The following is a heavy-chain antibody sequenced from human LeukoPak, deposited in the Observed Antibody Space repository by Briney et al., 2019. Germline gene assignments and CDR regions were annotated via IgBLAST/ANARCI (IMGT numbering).Heavy chain of an antibody. V-gene: IGHV1-69*13. CDR1: GGTFSSYA. Sequence: ASVKVSCKASGGTFSSYAISWVRQAPGQGLEWMGGIIPIFGTANYAQKFQGRVTITADESTSTAYMELSSLRSEDTAVYYCARSSVVPHDRSYYYYYMDVWGKGTTVIVSS. CDR3: ARSSVVPHDRSYYYYYMDV. CDR2: IIPIFGTA. J-gene: IGHJ6*03. D-gene: IGHD3-22*01.